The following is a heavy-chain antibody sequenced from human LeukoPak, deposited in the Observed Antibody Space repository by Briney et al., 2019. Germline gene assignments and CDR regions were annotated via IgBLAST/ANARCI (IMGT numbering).Heavy chain of an antibody. V-gene: IGHV1-18*01. Sequence: ASVPVSRKASGYTFTSYVISWVGQAAGQGLAGMGWISAYNGNTNDAQKLQGRVTMTTDTSTSTAYMELRSLRSDDTAVYYCARGRTYYYGSGSYSCDPWRQGTLVSVSS. CDR1: GYTFTSYV. D-gene: IGHD3-10*01. CDR3: ARGRTYYYGSGSYSCDP. CDR2: ISAYNGNT. J-gene: IGHJ5*02.